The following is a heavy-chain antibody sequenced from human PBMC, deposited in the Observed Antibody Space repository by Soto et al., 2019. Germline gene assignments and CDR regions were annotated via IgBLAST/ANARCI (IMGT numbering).Heavy chain of an antibody. Sequence: QVQLVQSGAEVKKPGASVKVSCKASGYTFTSYGIIWVRQAPGQGLEWMGWISAYNGNTNYAQKLQGRVTMTTDTSTSAAYMELRSLGSDDTAVYYCAREGGRYCSSTSCYEDYYYGMDVWGQGTTVTVSS. CDR2: ISAYNGNT. D-gene: IGHD2-2*01. CDR3: AREGGRYCSSTSCYEDYYYGMDV. J-gene: IGHJ6*02. V-gene: IGHV1-18*04. CDR1: GYTFTSYG.